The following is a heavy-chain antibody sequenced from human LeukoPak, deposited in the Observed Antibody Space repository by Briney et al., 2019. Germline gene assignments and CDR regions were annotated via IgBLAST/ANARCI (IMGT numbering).Heavy chain of an antibody. J-gene: IGHJ4*02. Sequence: TGGSLRLSCAASGFTFDDYAMHWVRQAPGKGLEWVSGVSWNSGSIDYADSVKGRFTISRDNAKNSLYLQMNSLRAEDTALYYCAKDKFGGDQQLVRGYDYWGQGTLVTVSS. V-gene: IGHV3-9*01. CDR2: VSWNSGSI. CDR3: AKDKFGGDQQLVRGYDY. D-gene: IGHD6-13*01. CDR1: GFTFDDYA.